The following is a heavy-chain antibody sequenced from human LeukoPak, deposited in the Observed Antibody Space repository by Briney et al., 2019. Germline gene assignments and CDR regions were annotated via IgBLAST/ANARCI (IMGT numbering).Heavy chain of an antibody. CDR2: VHLDGRT. J-gene: IGHJ4*02. CDR1: GGSVSSTNW. CDR3: AREGGFYRPLDY. V-gene: IGHV4-4*02. D-gene: IGHD6-25*01. Sequence: SETLSLTCGVSGGSVSSTNWWTWIRQPPGKGLEWIGEVHLDGRTNFNPSLKSRLTMSVDLSENHVSPKLTSVTAADTAVYYCAREGGFYRPLDYSGQGTLVTVSS.